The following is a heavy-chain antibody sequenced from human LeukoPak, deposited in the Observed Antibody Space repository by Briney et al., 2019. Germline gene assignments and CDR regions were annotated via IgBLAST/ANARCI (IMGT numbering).Heavy chain of an antibody. CDR2: IYYSGST. D-gene: IGHD2/OR15-2a*01. CDR1: GGSISSGGYY. V-gene: IGHV4-31*03. CDR3: TRDRRIPSLGFDP. Sequence: PSETLSLTCTVSGGSISSGGYYWSWIRQHPGKGLEWIGYIYYSGSTYYNPSLKSRVTISVDTSKNQFSLKLSSVTAADTAVYYCTRDRRIPSLGFDPWGQATLVTVSS. J-gene: IGHJ5*02.